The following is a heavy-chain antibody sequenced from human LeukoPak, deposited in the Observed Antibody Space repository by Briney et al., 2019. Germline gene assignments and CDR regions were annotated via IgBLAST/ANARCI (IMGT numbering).Heavy chain of an antibody. D-gene: IGHD5-18*01. V-gene: IGHV3-30*02. J-gene: IGHJ4*02. CDR3: ARVSGYSYGGNDY. CDR1: GFTISGSG. CDR2: IRYDGNNK. Sequence: PGGSLRLSCAASGFTISGSGLHWVRQPPRKGQGLVTFIRYDGNNKYYTNSLNGRFITFRDNSKNTLYLQMDSLRAEDTAVYYCARVSGYSYGGNDYWGQGTLVTVSS.